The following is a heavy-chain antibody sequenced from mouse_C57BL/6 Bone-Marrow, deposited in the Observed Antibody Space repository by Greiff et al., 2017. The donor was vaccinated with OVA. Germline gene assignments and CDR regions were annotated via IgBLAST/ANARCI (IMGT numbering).Heavy chain of an antibody. J-gene: IGHJ3*01. D-gene: IGHD2-5*01. CDR3: ARYGYSNYHVAWFAY. CDR1: GYTFTSYG. CDR2: IYPRSGNT. Sequence: VQLVESGAELARPGASVKLSCKASGYTFTSYGISWVKQRTGQGLEWIGEIYPRSGNTYYNEKFKGKATLTADKSSSTAYMELRSLTSEDSAVYFCARYGYSNYHVAWFAYWGQGTLVTVSA. V-gene: IGHV1-81*01.